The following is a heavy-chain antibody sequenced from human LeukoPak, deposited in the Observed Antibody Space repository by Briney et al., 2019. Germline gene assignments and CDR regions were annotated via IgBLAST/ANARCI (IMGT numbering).Heavy chain of an antibody. CDR3: ARELIGLGESRGYFDS. Sequence: GGSLRLSCAASGFTVRSNYMSWVRQAPGKGLEWVSVIYSGDSTSYADSVKARFTISRDNSKNTLYLQINSMRAEDTAVYYCARELIGLGESRGYFDSWGQGTLVTVSS. V-gene: IGHV3-53*01. CDR1: GFTVRSNY. CDR2: IYSGDST. D-gene: IGHD3-10*01. J-gene: IGHJ4*02.